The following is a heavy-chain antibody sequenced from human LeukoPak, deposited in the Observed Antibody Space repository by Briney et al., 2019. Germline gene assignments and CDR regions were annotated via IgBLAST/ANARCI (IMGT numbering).Heavy chain of an antibody. CDR3: ARDGDTDWYDP. CDR2: IKQDGSER. D-gene: IGHD5-18*01. V-gene: IGHV3-7*01. CDR1: GFNIGVYW. J-gene: IGHJ5*02. Sequence: GGSLRLSCAASGFNIGVYWMTWVRQAPGEGLEGVANIKQDGSERTYVDSVKGRFTISRDNAKNSIYLQMNSLRVEATAIYYCARDGDTDWYDPWGQGTLVSVSS.